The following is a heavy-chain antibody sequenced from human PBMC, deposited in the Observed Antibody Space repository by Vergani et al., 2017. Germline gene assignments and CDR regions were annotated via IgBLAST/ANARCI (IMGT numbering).Heavy chain of an antibody. J-gene: IGHJ4*02. CDR2: INTNTGNP. Sequence: QVQLVQSGSELKKPGASVKVSCKASGYTFTTYAMNWVRQAPGQGLEWMGWINTNTGNPTYAPGFTGRFVFSLDTSVSTTYLLISSLEPEDTAVYYCARDPRVREAPGGRFEYWGQGTLVTVSS. V-gene: IGHV7-4-1*02. CDR3: ARDPRVREAPGGRFEY. D-gene: IGHD3-10*01. CDR1: GYTFTTYA.